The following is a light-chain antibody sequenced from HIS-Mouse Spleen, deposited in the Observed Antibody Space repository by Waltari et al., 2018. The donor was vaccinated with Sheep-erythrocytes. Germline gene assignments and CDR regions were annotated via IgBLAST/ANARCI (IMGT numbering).Light chain of an antibody. CDR2: DVS. J-gene: IGLJ2*01. CDR3: CSYAGSYTLV. Sequence: QSALTQPRPVSGSPGQSLTIPCTGTSSDVGGYNYVSWYQQHPGKAPKLMIYDVSKRPSGVPDRFSGSKSGNTASLTISGLQAEDEADYYCCSYAGSYTLVFGGGTKLTVL. CDR1: SSDVGGYNY. V-gene: IGLV2-11*01.